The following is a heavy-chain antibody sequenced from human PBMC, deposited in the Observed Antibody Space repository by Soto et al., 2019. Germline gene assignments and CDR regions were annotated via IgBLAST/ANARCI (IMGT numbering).Heavy chain of an antibody. CDR1: GFTFSTYW. J-gene: IGHJ5*02. CDR3: SNWFDP. Sequence: EVQLVESGGGLVQPGGSLRLSCAASGFTFSTYWMHWVRQAPGKGLVWVSRINSDGSSTYYADSVKGRFTISRDNAKNTLYLQLNSLIAEDTAVYYCSNWFDPWGQGTLVTVSS. CDR2: INSDGSST. V-gene: IGHV3-74*01.